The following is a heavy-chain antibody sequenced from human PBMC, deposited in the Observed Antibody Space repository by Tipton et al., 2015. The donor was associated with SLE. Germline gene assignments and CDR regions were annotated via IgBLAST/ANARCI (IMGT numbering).Heavy chain of an antibody. CDR3: ARGMGRVVRAFDV. Sequence: TLSLTCAVYGGSFTAYYWSWIRQPPGKGLEWFGEIHHSGSTNYNPSLKSRVTISVDTSKNQFSLKLTSVTAADTALYYCARGMGRVVRAFDVWGQGTVVLVSS. D-gene: IGHD2-21*01. J-gene: IGHJ3*01. CDR2: IHHSGST. V-gene: IGHV4-34*01. CDR1: GGSFTAYY.